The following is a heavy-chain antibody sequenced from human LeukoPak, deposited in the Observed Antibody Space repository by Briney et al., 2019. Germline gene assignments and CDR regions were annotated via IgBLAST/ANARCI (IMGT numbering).Heavy chain of an antibody. J-gene: IGHJ3*02. Sequence: ASVKVSCKASGYTFTSYGISWVRQAPGQGLEWMGWISAYNGNTNYAQKLQGRVTMTTDTSTSTAYMELRSLRSDDTAVYYCARDHAYYYDSSGYSGDAFYIWGQGTMVSVSS. D-gene: IGHD3-22*01. CDR1: GYTFTSYG. CDR3: ARDHAYYYDSSGYSGDAFYI. V-gene: IGHV1-18*01. CDR2: ISAYNGNT.